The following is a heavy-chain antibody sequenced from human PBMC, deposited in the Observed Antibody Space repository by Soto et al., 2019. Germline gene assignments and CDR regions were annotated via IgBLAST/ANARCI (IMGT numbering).Heavy chain of an antibody. CDR1: GLTISNAW. V-gene: IGHV3-15*07. Sequence: EVQLVESGGGLIYPGGSLRLSCAASGLTISNAWMNWVRQAPGKGLEWVGRIKTNSEVGTTDYAAAVKGRFTVSRDDSKHTLYLQMNSLKTEDTAVYYCTTGSVEGVWGQGTMVAVS. CDR2: IKTNSEVGTT. CDR3: TTGSVEGV. J-gene: IGHJ6*02.